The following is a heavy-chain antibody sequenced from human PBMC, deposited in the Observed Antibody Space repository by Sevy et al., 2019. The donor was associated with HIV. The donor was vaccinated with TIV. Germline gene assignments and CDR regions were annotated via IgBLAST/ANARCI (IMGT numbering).Heavy chain of an antibody. CDR3: AHNEAGLRLGDFALLIGGWFDP. CDR1: GFSLTTSGVG. Sequence: SGPTLGRPTQTLTLTCTFSGFSLTTSGVGVGWIRQPPGKALEWLALIYWDDDKQYSPSLKSRLTITKDTFNNQVVLNMLNIDPADTATYYCAHNEAGLRLGDFALLIGGWFDPWGQGTLVTVSS. D-gene: IGHD3-16*02. J-gene: IGHJ5*02. CDR2: IYWDDDK. V-gene: IGHV2-5*02.